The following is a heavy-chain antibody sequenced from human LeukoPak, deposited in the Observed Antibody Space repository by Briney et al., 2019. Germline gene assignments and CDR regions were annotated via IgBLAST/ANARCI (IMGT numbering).Heavy chain of an antibody. Sequence: GGSLRLSCETAGFTFSSYVMHWVRRTPGKGLVWVSRISHDGIISYADSVKGRFTISRDNAKNTLILQMNSLRAEDTAVYYCARDAVDTANAVWGQGTTVTVSS. CDR3: ARDAVDTANAV. J-gene: IGHJ6*02. V-gene: IGHV3-74*01. CDR2: ISHDGII. D-gene: IGHD5-18*01. CDR1: GFTFSSYV.